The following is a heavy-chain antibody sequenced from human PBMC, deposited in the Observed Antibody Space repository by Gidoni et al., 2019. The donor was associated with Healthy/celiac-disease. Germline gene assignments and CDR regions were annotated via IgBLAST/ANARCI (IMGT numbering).Heavy chain of an antibody. CDR1: GGTFSRYA. Sequence: QVHLVHSGAEVQKPGSSVLVSCQASGGTFSRYAISWVRQAPGQGLEGMGGSIAIFGTANYAKKFQGRVTMNADESMSKADMELSSLRSEETAVYDWARERWEYDYDRRGYYYFDYWGQGTLVTVSS. J-gene: IGHJ4*02. CDR2: SIAIFGTA. V-gene: IGHV1-69*01. D-gene: IGHD3-22*01. CDR3: ARERWEYDYDRRGYYYFDY.